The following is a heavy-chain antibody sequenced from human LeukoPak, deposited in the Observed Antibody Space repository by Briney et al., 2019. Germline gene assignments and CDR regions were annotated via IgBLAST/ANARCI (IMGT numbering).Heavy chain of an antibody. D-gene: IGHD2-2*01. J-gene: IGHJ4*02. CDR1: RFTFSAYS. Sequence: PGGSLRLSCAASRFTFSAYSMSWVRQAPGKGLEWVSSISSSSSYIYYADSVKGRFTISRDNAKNSLYLQMNSLRAEDTAVYYCARLPSIPAFDYWGQGTLVTVSS. CDR2: ISSSSSYI. CDR3: ARLPSIPAFDY. V-gene: IGHV3-21*01.